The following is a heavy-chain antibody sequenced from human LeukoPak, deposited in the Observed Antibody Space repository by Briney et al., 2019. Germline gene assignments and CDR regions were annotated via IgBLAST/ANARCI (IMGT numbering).Heavy chain of an antibody. CDR1: GFTLSSYW. D-gene: IGHD2-15*01. V-gene: IGHV3-7*01. CDR2: IKQDGSEK. CDR3: ARDKGYCSGGSCTGFYYYYMDV. Sequence: GGSLRLSCAASGFTLSSYWMNWVRQAPGKGLEWVANIKQDGSEKYYVDSVKGRFTISRDNSKNTLYLQMNSLRAEDTAVYYCARDKGYCSGGSCTGFYYYYMDVWGKGTTVTVSS. J-gene: IGHJ6*03.